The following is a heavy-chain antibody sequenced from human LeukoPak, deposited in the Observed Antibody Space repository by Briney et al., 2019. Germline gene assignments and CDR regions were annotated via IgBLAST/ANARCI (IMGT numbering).Heavy chain of an antibody. J-gene: IGHJ4*02. CDR2: IYYSGST. D-gene: IGHD4-17*01. Sequence: PSETLSLTCTVSGGSISSYYWSWIRQPPGKGLEWIGYIYYSGSTNYNPSLKSRVTISVDTSKNQFSLKLSSVTAADTAVYYCARSPMTTVTCFDYWGQGTLVTVSS. CDR3: ARSPMTTVTCFDY. V-gene: IGHV4-59*01. CDR1: GGSISSYY.